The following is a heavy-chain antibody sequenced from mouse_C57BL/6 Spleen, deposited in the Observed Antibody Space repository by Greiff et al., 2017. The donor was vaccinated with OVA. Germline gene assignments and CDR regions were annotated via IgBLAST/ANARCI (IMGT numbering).Heavy chain of an antibody. D-gene: IGHD2-2*01. Sequence: QVQLQQPGAELVRPGTSVKLSCKASGYTFTSYWMHWVKQRPGQGLEWIGVIDPSDSYTNYNQKFKGKATLTVDTSSSTAYMQLSSLTSEDAAVYYCARDPYGSFAYWGQGTLVTVSA. J-gene: IGHJ3*01. CDR3: ARDPYGSFAY. CDR2: IDPSDSYT. V-gene: IGHV1-59*01. CDR1: GYTFTSYW.